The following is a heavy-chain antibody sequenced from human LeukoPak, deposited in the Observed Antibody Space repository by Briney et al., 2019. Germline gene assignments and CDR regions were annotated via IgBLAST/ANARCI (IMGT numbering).Heavy chain of an antibody. CDR2: NDWDDDK. D-gene: IGHD2-21*02. CDR1: GFSLSTSGMC. Sequence: SGPALVKPTQTLTLTCTFSGFSLSTSGMCVSWIRQPPGKALEWLARNDWDDDKYYSTSLKTRLTISKDTSKNQVVLTMTNMDPVDTATYYCAREVLGATSGVTALVDYWGQGTLVTVSS. CDR3: AREVLGATSGVTALVDY. J-gene: IGHJ4*02. V-gene: IGHV2-70*11.